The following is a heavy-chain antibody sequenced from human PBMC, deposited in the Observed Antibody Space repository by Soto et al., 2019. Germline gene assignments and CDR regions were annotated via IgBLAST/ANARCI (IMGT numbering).Heavy chain of an antibody. D-gene: IGHD3-10*01. CDR1: GFTFSSYG. V-gene: IGHV3-33*01. CDR2: IWYDGSNK. CDR3: ARDGTMVRGVIKYYYYMDV. Sequence: GGSLRLSCAASGFTFSSYGVHWVRQAPGKGLEWVAVIWYDGSNKYYADSVKGRFTISRDNSKNTLYLQMNSLRAEDTAVYYCARDGTMVRGVIKYYYYMDVWGKGTTVTVSS. J-gene: IGHJ6*03.